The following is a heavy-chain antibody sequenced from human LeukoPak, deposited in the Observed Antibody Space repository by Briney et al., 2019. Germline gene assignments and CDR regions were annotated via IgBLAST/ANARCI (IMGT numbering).Heavy chain of an antibody. CDR3: ARDLAFWSGYYDY. Sequence: GGSLRLSCAASGFTFSSYWVSWVRQAPGKGLEWVANIKQDGSEKYYVDSVKGRFTISRDNAKNSLYLQMNSLRAEDTAVYYCARDLAFWSGYYDYWGQGTLVTVSS. D-gene: IGHD3-3*01. J-gene: IGHJ4*02. CDR2: IKQDGSEK. V-gene: IGHV3-7*01. CDR1: GFTFSSYW.